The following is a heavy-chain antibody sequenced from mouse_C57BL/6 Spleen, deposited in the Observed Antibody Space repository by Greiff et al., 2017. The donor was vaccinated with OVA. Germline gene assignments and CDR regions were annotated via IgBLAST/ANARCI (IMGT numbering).Heavy chain of an antibody. Sequence: EVMLVESGGGLVKPGGSLKLSCAASGFTFSDYGMHWVRQAPEKGLEWVAYISSGSSTIYYADTVKGRFTISRDNAKNTLFLQMTSLRSEDTAMYYCARPSRGYFDYWGQGTTLTVSS. V-gene: IGHV5-17*01. D-gene: IGHD1-1*01. CDR2: ISSGSSTI. CDR3: ARPSRGYFDY. J-gene: IGHJ2*01. CDR1: GFTFSDYG.